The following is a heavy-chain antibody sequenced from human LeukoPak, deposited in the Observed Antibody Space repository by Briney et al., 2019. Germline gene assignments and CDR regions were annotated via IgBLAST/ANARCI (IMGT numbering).Heavy chain of an antibody. CDR2: IYPGDSDT. J-gene: IGHJ4*02. CDR1: GSSFSTYW. CDR3: ARRDSHTHPFDY. Sequence: PGESLKISCKGSGSSFSTYWIGWVRQMPGKGLEWMGIIYPGDSDTRYSPSFQGQITISADGSATAYLQWSSLKASDTAMYYCARRDSHTHPFDYWGQGTLVTVSS. D-gene: IGHD2-15*01. V-gene: IGHV5-51*01.